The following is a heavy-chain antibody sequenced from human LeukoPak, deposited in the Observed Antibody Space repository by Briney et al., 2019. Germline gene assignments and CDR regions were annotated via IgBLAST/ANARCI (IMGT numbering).Heavy chain of an antibody. V-gene: IGHV1-46*01. CDR3: ARESMHYYDSSGYYPGH. CDR1: GYTFTSYY. J-gene: IGHJ4*02. CDR2: INPSGGST. Sequence: ASVKVSCKASGYTFTSYYMHWVRQAPGQGLEWMGIINPSGGSTSYAQKFQGRVTMTRDTSTSTVYMELSSLRSEDTTVYYCARESMHYYDSSGYYPGHWGQGTLVTVSS. D-gene: IGHD3-22*01.